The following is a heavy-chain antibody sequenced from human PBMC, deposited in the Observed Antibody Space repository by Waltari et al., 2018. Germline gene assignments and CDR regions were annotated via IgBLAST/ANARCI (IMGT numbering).Heavy chain of an antibody. Sequence: QVQLVQSGAEVKKPGASVKVSCKASGYTFTGYYMHWVRQAPGQGLEWMGWINPNSGGTKYAQKFQGRVTMTRDTSISTAYMELSRLRSDDTAVYYCARASYYDSSGYYYIYYMDVWGKGTTVTVSS. CDR1: GYTFTGYY. CDR2: INPNSGGT. D-gene: IGHD3-22*01. V-gene: IGHV1-2*02. J-gene: IGHJ6*03. CDR3: ARASYYDSSGYYYIYYMDV.